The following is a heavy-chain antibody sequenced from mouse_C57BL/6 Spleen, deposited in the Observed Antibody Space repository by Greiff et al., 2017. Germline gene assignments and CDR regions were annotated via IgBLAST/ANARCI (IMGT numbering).Heavy chain of an antibody. Sequence: VQLVESGPGLVQPSQSLSITCTVSGFSLTSYGVHWVRQSPGKGLEWLGVIWSGGSTDYNAAFISRLSISKDNSKSQVFFKMNSLQADDTAIYYCARNDYGSSFLFDYWGQGTTLTVSS. J-gene: IGHJ2*01. CDR2: IWSGGST. D-gene: IGHD1-1*01. V-gene: IGHV2-2*01. CDR1: GFSLTSYG. CDR3: ARNDYGSSFLFDY.